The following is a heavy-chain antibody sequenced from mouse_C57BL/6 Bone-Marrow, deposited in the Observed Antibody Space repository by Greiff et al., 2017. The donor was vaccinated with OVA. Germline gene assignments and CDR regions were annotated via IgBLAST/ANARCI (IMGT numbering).Heavy chain of an antibody. Sequence: QVQLQQPGAELVRPGTSVKLSCKASGYTFTSYWMHWVKQRPGQGLEWIGVIDPSDSYTNYNQKFKGKATLTVDTSSSTAYMQLSSLTSEDSAVDYCAKERSYGYSAWFAYWGQGTLVTVSA. CDR2: IDPSDSYT. D-gene: IGHD2-2*01. J-gene: IGHJ3*01. CDR1: GYTFTSYW. V-gene: IGHV1-59*01. CDR3: AKERSYGYSAWFAY.